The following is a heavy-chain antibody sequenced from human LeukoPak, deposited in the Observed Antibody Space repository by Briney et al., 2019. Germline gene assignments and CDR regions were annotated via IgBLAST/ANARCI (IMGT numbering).Heavy chain of an antibody. V-gene: IGHV4-61*01. J-gene: IGHJ4*02. CDR3: AREHSYYDSSGYYYGSGYFDY. CDR1: GDSISSSSSY. Sequence: SETLSLTCTVSGDSISSSSSYWGWIRQPPGKGLEWIGYIYYSGSTNYNPSLKSRVIISVDTSKNQFSLKLSSVTAADTAVYSCAREHSYYDSSGYYYGSGYFDYWGQGTLVTVSS. D-gene: IGHD3-22*01. CDR2: IYYSGST.